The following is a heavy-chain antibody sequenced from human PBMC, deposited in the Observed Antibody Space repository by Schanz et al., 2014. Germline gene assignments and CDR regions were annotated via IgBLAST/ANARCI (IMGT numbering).Heavy chain of an antibody. CDR1: GFTFSSYD. CDR2: IGTPGDT. CDR3: ARDALAQPGKYNSPWFYFDF. J-gene: IGHJ4*02. V-gene: IGHV3-13*01. Sequence: EVRLVESGGGLAQPGGSLRLSCAASGFTFSSYDMHWVRQVTGKGLEWVSSIGTPGDTYYPASVKGRFTISRDNTKKSLSLQMDSLRAEDTAVYYCARDALAQPGKYNSPWFYFDFWGQGAPVIVSS. D-gene: IGHD6-19*01.